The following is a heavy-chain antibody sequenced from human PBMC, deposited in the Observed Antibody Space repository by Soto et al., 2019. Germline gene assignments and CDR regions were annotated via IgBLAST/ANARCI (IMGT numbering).Heavy chain of an antibody. CDR1: GGSISSYY. J-gene: IGHJ6*03. V-gene: IGHV4-59*01. D-gene: IGHD3-16*02. Sequence: SETLSLTCTVSGGSISSYYWSWIRQPPGKGLEWIGYIYYSGSINYNPSLKSRVTISVDTSKNQFSLKLSSVTAADTAVYYCATAIKHDYIWGSYPNIDVWGKGTTVTVSS. CDR3: ATAIKHDYIWGSYPNIDV. CDR2: IYYSGSI.